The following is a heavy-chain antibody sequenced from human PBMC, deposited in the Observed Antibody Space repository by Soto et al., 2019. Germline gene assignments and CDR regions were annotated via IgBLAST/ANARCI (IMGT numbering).Heavy chain of an antibody. CDR2: ISAYNGNT. CDR1: GYTFTSSG. J-gene: IGHJ4*02. V-gene: IGHV1-18*01. CDR3: ARDRFLEWSHYFDY. Sequence: VKVSCKASGYTFTSSGISWVRQAPGQGLEWMGWISAYNGNTNYAQKLQGRVTMTTDTSTSTAYMELRSLRSDDTAVYYCARDRFLEWSHYFDYWGQGTLVTVSS. D-gene: IGHD3-3*01.